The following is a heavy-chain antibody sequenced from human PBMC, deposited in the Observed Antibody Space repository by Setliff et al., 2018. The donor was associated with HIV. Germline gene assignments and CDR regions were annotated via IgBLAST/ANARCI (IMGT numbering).Heavy chain of an antibody. CDR2: INTYTGNP. J-gene: IGHJ4*02. CDR3: ARDGYYYDSSGHLAYYFDY. CDR1: GGTFSSYA. Sequence: GASVKVSCKASGGTFSSYAISWVRQAPGQGLERMGWINTYTGNPTYAQDFTGRFVFSLDTSVSTAYLQISSLKAEDIAVYYCARDGYYYDSSGHLAYYFDYWGQGTLVTVSS. D-gene: IGHD3-22*01. V-gene: IGHV7-4-1*02.